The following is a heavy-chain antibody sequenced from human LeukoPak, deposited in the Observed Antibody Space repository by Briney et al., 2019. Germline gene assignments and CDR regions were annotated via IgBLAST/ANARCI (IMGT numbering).Heavy chain of an antibody. J-gene: IGHJ5*02. CDR2: IYHSGST. CDR3: ARGLLGSRRYNWFDP. V-gene: IGHV4-30-2*01. Sequence: SSETLSLTCTVSGDSISSGDYSWNWIRQPPGNGLEWIGYIYHSGSTYYSPSLESRVTMSVDGSKNQFSLKLSSVTAADTAVYYCARGLLGSRRYNWFDPWGQGTLVTVSS. D-gene: IGHD6-13*01. CDR1: GDSISSGDYS.